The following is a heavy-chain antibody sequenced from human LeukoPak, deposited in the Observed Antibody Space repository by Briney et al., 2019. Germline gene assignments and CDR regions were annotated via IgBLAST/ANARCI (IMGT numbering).Heavy chain of an antibody. CDR3: ARAEGYGSAYDAFDI. Sequence: GGSLRLSCAASGFTVSSNYMSWVRQAPGKGLEWGSVIYSGGSTYYADSVKGRFTISRNNSKNTLYLQMNSLRAEDTAVYYCARAEGYGSAYDAFDIWGQGTMVTVSS. D-gene: IGHD3-10*01. V-gene: IGHV3-53*01. J-gene: IGHJ3*02. CDR1: GFTVSSNY. CDR2: IYSGGST.